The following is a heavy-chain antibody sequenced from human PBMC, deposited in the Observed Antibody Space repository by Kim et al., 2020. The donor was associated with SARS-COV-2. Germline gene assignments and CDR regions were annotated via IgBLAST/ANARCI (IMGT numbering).Heavy chain of an antibody. V-gene: IGHV3-30*03. J-gene: IGHJ4*02. CDR2: ISYDGSNK. Sequence: GGSLRLSCAASGFTFSSYGMHWVRQAPGKGLEWVAVISYDGSNKYYADSVKGRFTISRDNSKNTLYLQMNSLRAEDTAVYYCATPVGAPFGPFDYWGQGTLVTVSS. CDR1: GFTFSSYG. D-gene: IGHD1-26*01. CDR3: ATPVGAPFGPFDY.